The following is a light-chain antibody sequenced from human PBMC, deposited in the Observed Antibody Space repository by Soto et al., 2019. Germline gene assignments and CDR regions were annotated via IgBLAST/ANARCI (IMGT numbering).Light chain of an antibody. CDR2: AAS. J-gene: IGKJ4*01. V-gene: IGKV1-5*01. CDR1: QSIGRF. Sequence: DIQITQSPSTLSASVGERVTITCRASQSIGRFLAWYQHQPGKAPKLLISAASTLQSGVPSTFSGSRSGTEFTLTINSLQSEDFAVYYCQRYNNWPLNCGGGTKGDIK. CDR3: QRYNNWPLN.